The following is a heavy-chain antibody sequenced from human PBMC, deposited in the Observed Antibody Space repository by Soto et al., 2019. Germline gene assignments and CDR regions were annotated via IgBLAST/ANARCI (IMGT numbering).Heavy chain of an antibody. Sequence: ASVKVSCKASGNTFTSYDINWVRQATGHGLEWMGWINPNSGNIGYAQKFQGRVTMTRDTAIRTAYMEVSRLRSDDTAVYYCARALYDTDSLPVGAEARYYAMDVWGLGTTVTVSS. CDR2: INPNSGNI. V-gene: IGHV1-8*01. CDR1: GNTFTSYD. CDR3: ARALYDTDSLPVGAEARYYAMDV. D-gene: IGHD3-22*01. J-gene: IGHJ6*02.